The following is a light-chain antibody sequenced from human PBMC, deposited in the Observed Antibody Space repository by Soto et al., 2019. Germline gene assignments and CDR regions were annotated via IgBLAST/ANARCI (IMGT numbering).Light chain of an antibody. CDR2: LAS. J-gene: IGKJ4*01. V-gene: IGKV3-15*01. CDR3: QHYNAWPLT. CDR1: QTIYNN. Sequence: EIVMTQSPATLSVSPGERATLSCRASQTIYNNLAWYQQKPGRAPRLVIYLASTRAAGIPARFSGSGSGTEFTLTISSLQPEDFAVYYCQHYNAWPLTFGGGTKVEIK.